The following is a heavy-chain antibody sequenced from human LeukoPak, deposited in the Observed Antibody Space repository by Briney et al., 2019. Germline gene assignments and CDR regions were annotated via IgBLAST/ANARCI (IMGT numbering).Heavy chain of an antibody. V-gene: IGHV4-34*01. J-gene: IGHJ4*02. CDR1: GGSFSGYY. Sequence: PSETLSLTCAVYGGSFSGYYWSWIRQPPGKGLEWIGSIYYSGSTYYNPSLKSRVTISVDTSKNQFSLKLSSVTAADTAVYYCARVVPTITLHSYYDILTGYFDYWGQGTLVTVSS. CDR3: ARVVPTITLHSYYDILTGYFDY. CDR2: IYYSGST. D-gene: IGHD3-9*01.